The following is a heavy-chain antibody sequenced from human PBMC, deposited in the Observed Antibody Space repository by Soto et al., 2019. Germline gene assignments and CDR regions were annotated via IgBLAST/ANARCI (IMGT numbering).Heavy chain of an antibody. CDR2: ISSRSVTI. Sequence: EVQLVESGGDLVQPGGSLRLSCAASGFTFSSYSMNWVRQAPGTGLEWVSYISSRSVTIYYADSVKGRFTISRDNAKNSVYLQMNSLRDEDTAVYYCVRVRDDYSHYPFDSWGQETLVTVYS. CDR3: VRVRDDYSHYPFDS. V-gene: IGHV3-48*02. J-gene: IGHJ4*02. D-gene: IGHD4-4*01. CDR1: GFTFSSYS.